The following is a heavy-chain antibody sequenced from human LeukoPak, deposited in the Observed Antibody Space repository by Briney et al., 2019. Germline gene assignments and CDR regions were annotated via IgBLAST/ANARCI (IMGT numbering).Heavy chain of an antibody. CDR2: ISSSSSTI. D-gene: IGHD4-23*01. V-gene: IGHV3-48*04. Sequence: QPGGSLRLSCAASGFTFSSYAMSWVRQAPGKGLEWVSYISSSSSTIYYADSVKGRFTISRDNAKNSLYLQMNSLRAEDTAVYYCARVRYGGNSMIYGMDVWGQGTTVTVSS. CDR1: GFTFSSYA. CDR3: ARVRYGGNSMIYGMDV. J-gene: IGHJ6*02.